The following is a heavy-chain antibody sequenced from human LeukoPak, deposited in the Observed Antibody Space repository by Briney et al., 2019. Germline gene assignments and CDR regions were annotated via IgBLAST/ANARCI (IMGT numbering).Heavy chain of an antibody. Sequence: GSLRLSCAASGVTSNYMTWVRQATGKGLEWVSVIYNGGTTYYADSVKGRFTISRDNSKSTLFVYLQMNSLRTDDTALYYCAGGGEAARSLAYWGQGALVTVSS. J-gene: IGHJ4*02. CDR3: AGGGEAARSLAY. V-gene: IGHV3-66*02. D-gene: IGHD6-6*01. CDR1: GVTSNY. CDR2: IYNGGTT.